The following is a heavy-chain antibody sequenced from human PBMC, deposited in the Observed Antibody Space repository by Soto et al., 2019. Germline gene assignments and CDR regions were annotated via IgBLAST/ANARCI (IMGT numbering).Heavy chain of an antibody. CDR2: INAGNGNT. D-gene: IGHD2-8*01. CDR3: EVALMVYAIPTNPFDY. Sequence: ASVKVSCRASGYTFTSYAMHWVRQAPGQRLEWMGWINAGNGNTKYSQKFQGRVTITRDTSASTAYMELSSLRSEDTAVYYCEVALMVYAIPTNPFDYWGQGTLVTVSS. J-gene: IGHJ4*02. V-gene: IGHV1-3*01. CDR1: GYTFTSYA.